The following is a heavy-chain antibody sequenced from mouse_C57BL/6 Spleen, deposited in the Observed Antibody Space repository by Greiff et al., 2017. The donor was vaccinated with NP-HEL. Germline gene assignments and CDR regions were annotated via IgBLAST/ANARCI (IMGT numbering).Heavy chain of an antibody. CDR2: ISSGGSYT. V-gene: IGHV5-6*01. CDR3: ARHDEGAMDY. J-gene: IGHJ4*01. Sequence: EVKLMESGGDLVKPGGSLKLSCAASGFTFSSYGMSWVRQTPDKRLEWVATISSGGSYTYYPDSVKGRFTISRDNAKNTLYLQMSSLKSEDTAMYYCARHDEGAMDYWGQGTSVTVSS. CDR1: GFTFSSYG.